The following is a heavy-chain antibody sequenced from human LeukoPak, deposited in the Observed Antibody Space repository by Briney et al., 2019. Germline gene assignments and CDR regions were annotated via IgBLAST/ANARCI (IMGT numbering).Heavy chain of an antibody. CDR2: FDPEDGET. Sequence: ASVKVSCKVSGYTLTELSMHWVRQAPGKGLEWMGGFDPEDGETIYAQKFQGRVTMTEDTSTDTAYMELSSLRSEDTAVYYCATRAIWFGELLNWFDPWGQGTLVTVSS. V-gene: IGHV1-24*01. CDR3: ATRAIWFGELLNWFDP. CDR1: GYTLTELS. J-gene: IGHJ5*02. D-gene: IGHD3-10*01.